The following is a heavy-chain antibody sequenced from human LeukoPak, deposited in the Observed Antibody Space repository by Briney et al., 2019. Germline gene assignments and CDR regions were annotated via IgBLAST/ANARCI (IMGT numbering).Heavy chain of an antibody. CDR1: GGSISGYY. J-gene: IGHJ4*02. D-gene: IGHD6-13*01. Sequence: PSETLSLTCNVSGGSISGYYWSWIRQPPGKGLEWIGYIYYSGSTNYNPSLKSRVTISVDTSKNQFSLKLSSVTAADTAVYYCAREGSIAAAGFDYWGQGTLVTVSS. CDR2: IYYSGST. CDR3: AREGSIAAAGFDY. V-gene: IGHV4-59*01.